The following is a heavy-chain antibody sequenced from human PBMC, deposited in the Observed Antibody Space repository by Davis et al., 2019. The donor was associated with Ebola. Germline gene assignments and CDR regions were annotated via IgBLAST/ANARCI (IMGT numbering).Heavy chain of an antibody. V-gene: IGHV3-74*01. CDR2: VTGDGNT. CDR3: VADYYDSSGRASES. D-gene: IGHD3-22*01. Sequence: PGGSLRLSCVGSGFTFSHYWMHWVRQAPGRGLVWVARVTGDGNTFYADSVKDRVTISRDNAKSTLYLQMSSLRAEDTAVYYCVADYYDSSGRASESWGQGTVVTVSS. CDR1: GFTFSHYW. J-gene: IGHJ3*02.